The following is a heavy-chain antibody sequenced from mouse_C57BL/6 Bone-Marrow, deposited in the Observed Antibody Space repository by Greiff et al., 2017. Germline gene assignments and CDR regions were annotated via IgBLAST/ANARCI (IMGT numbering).Heavy chain of an antibody. V-gene: IGHV1-64*01. CDR2: IHANSGST. J-gene: IGHJ3*01. CDR1: GYTFTSYW. Sequence: VKLQQPGAELVKPGASVKLSCKASGYTFTSYWMHWVKQRPGQGLEWIGMIHANSGSTNYNEKFKSKATLTVDNSSSTAYMQLSSLTSEDSAVYDCAREPLYYYGSSFAYWGQGTLVTVSA. CDR3: AREPLYYYGSSFAY. D-gene: IGHD1-1*01.